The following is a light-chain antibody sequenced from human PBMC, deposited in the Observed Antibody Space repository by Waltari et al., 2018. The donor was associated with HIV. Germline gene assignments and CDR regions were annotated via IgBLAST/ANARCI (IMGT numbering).Light chain of an antibody. Sequence: TQSPATLSVSPGKRATLPCRAPQNIRDNLVWYQHKPGLPPRLLIYGARYRAGSVPDRFSGGGYGTYFTLTISSLQSEDFAVYYCQQYKDWPPWTFGQGTRV. CDR2: GAR. CDR1: QNIRDN. J-gene: IGKJ1*01. V-gene: IGKV3-15*01. CDR3: QQYKDWPPWT.